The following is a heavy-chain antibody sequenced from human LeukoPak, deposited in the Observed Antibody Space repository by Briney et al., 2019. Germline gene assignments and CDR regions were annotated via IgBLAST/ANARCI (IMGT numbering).Heavy chain of an antibody. CDR1: GFTFSSYAM. CDR3: ARVQGSYHDH. J-gene: IGHJ4*02. V-gene: IGHV4-4*02. Sequence: GSLRLSCAASGFTFSSYAMSWVRQSPEKGLEWLGETYHSGGTNYNPSLKSRVTISVDRSKNQFSLKLSSVTAADTAVYYCARVQGSYHDHWGQGTLVTVSS. CDR2: TYHSGGT. D-gene: IGHD3-16*02.